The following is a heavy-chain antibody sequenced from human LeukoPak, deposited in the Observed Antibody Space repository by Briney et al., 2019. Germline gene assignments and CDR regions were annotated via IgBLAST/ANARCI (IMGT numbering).Heavy chain of an antibody. CDR1: GGSISSSSYY. CDR3: ARLFSAANDAFDI. V-gene: IGHV4-39*01. J-gene: IGHJ3*02. D-gene: IGHD2-2*01. CDR2: IYYSGST. Sequence: SETLSLTCTVSGGSISSSSYYWGWIRQPPGKGLEWIGSIYYSGSTYYNPALKSRVTISVDTSKHLSSLQLSSVTAAATAVYYCARLFSAANDAFDIWGQGTMVTVSS.